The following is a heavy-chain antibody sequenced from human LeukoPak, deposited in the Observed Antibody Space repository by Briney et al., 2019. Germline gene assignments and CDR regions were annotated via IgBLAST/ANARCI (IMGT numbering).Heavy chain of an antibody. Sequence: ASVKVSCKASGYTFIIYYIHWVRQAPGQGLEWMGTVNPSGGSTNYAQKFQGRITMTRDTSTSTVYMELSSLKSEDTAVYYCARGKTMGDCWGQGTRVTVSS. D-gene: IGHD4/OR15-4a*01. V-gene: IGHV1-46*01. CDR2: VNPSGGST. CDR3: ARGKTMGDC. CDR1: GYTFIIYY. J-gene: IGHJ4*02.